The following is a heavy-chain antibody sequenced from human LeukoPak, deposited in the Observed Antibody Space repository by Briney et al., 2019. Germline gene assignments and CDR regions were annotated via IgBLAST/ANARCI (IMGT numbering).Heavy chain of an antibody. V-gene: IGHV1-69*05. CDR3: AIEASYCGGDCYDYYYYYYMDV. D-gene: IGHD2-21*01. CDR2: IIPIFGTA. Sequence: SVKVSCKASGGTFSSYAISWVRQAPGQGLEWMGGIIPIFGTANYAQKFQGRVTITTDESTSTAYMELSSLRSEDTAVYYCAIEASYCGGDCYDYYYYYYMDVWGKGTTVTVSS. CDR1: GGTFSSYA. J-gene: IGHJ6*03.